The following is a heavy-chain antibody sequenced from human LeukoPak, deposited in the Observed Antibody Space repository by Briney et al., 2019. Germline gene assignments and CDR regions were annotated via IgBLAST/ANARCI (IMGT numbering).Heavy chain of an antibody. CDR2: ISYDGSIK. D-gene: IGHD4-17*01. J-gene: IGHJ4*02. V-gene: IGHV3-30*18. CDR1: GFTFSTYG. Sequence: GGSLRLSCAASGFTFSTYGMHWVRQAPGKGLEWVAVISYDGSIKYYADSVKGRFTVSRDNSKNTLYLQMNSLRAEDTAVYYCAKKSATYGDYATQDYWGQGTLVTVSS. CDR3: AKKSATYGDYATQDY.